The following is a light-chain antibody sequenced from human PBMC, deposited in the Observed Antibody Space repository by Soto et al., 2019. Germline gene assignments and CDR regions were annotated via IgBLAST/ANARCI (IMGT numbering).Light chain of an antibody. Sequence: QSVLTQPPSVSGAPGQRVTISCTGSSSNIGAGYDVHWYQQLPGTAPKLLIYGNSNRPSGVPDRFSGSKSGTSASLAITGLQAEEEADYYCQSYDRSRSGLVFGGGTKLTVL. J-gene: IGLJ3*02. CDR1: SSNIGAGYD. CDR3: QSYDRSRSGLV. V-gene: IGLV1-40*01. CDR2: GNS.